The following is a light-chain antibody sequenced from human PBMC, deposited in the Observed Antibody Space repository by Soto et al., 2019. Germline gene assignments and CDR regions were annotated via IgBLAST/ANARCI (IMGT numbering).Light chain of an antibody. CDR3: SSYASTSTVV. Sequence: QSALTQPASVSGSPGQSVTISCTGTSSDVGGYNYVSWYQHYPGKAPKLMIYDVSNRPSGVSNRFSGSKSDNTASLTISGLQAEEEADYYCSSYASTSTVVFGGGTKLTVL. CDR1: SSDVGGYNY. V-gene: IGLV2-14*03. CDR2: DVS. J-gene: IGLJ2*01.